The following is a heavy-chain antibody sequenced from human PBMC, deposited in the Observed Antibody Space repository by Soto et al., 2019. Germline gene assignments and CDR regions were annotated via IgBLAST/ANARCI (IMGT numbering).Heavy chain of an antibody. J-gene: IGHJ4*02. Sequence: SVKVSCKASGGTFSSYAISWVRQAPGQGLEWMGSIIPISGAANYPQKFQGRVTITADESTSTAYMELSSLRSEDTAVYYCGRAQDYGGPYFDYWGQGTLVTVSS. CDR3: GRAQDYGGPYFDY. CDR2: IIPISGAA. D-gene: IGHD4-17*01. CDR1: GGTFSSYA. V-gene: IGHV1-69*13.